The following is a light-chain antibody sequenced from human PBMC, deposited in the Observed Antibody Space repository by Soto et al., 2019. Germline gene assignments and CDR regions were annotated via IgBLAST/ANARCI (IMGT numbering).Light chain of an antibody. Sequence: EIVLTQSPGTLSLSPGERATLSCRASQSISSNYVAWYQQKPGQAPRLLIYDASTRATGIPNRYSGSGSGTDFTLTISRLEPEDFAVFYCQQYGDSPMFGQGTKVDIK. CDR1: QSISSNY. CDR2: DAS. J-gene: IGKJ1*01. V-gene: IGKV3-20*01. CDR3: QQYGDSPM.